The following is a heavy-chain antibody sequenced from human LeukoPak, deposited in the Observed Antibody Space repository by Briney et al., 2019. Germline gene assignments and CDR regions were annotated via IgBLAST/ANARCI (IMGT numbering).Heavy chain of an antibody. V-gene: IGHV4-34*01. D-gene: IGHD3-10*01. Sequence: GSLRLSCAASGFTFSSYWMSWVRQAPGKGLEWIGEINHSGSTNYNPSLKSRVTISVDTSKNQFSLKLSSVTAADTAVYYCAREPNRITMVRGGELDYWGQGTLVTVSS. CDR1: GFTFSSYW. CDR2: INHSGST. CDR3: AREPNRITMVRGGELDY. J-gene: IGHJ4*02.